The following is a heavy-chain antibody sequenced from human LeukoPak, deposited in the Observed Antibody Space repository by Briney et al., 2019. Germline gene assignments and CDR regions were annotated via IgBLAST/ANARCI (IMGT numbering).Heavy chain of an antibody. CDR1: GGSISSSSYY. Sequence: PSETLSLTCTVSGGSISSSSYYWGWIRQPPGKGLEWIGSIYYSGSTYYNPSLKSRVTISVDTSKNQFFLKLSSVTAADTAVYYCARHTARFLEWLPPDYWGQGTLVTVSS. D-gene: IGHD3-3*01. CDR2: IYYSGST. J-gene: IGHJ4*02. V-gene: IGHV4-39*01. CDR3: ARHTARFLEWLPPDY.